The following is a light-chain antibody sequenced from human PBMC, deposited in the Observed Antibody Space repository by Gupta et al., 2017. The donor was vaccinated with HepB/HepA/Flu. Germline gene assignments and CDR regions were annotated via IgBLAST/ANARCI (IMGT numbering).Light chain of an antibody. V-gene: IGKV1-5*03. CDR1: QRISTW. CDR3: QHYKSYPWT. Sequence: DLQLTQSPSTLSASVGDTVTITCRASQRISTWLAWYQQKPGKAPKVLIFQASTLQSGVPSRFSGRGTGTEFTLTISSLQPDDVATYYCQHYKSYPWTFGQGTKVEIK. J-gene: IGKJ1*01. CDR2: QAS.